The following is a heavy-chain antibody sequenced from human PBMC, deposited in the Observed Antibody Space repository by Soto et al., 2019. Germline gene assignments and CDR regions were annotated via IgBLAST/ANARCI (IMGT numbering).Heavy chain of an antibody. V-gene: IGHV3-66*01. Sequence: EVQLVESGGGLVQRGGSLRLSCAASGITVYNNYMSWVRQAPGKGLEWVSVIYSGGSTSYADSVKGRFTISRDGSKNTVYLQMNSLRAEDTAVYYCARDVGVWGGGTTVTVSS. CDR3: ARDVGV. CDR2: IYSGGST. CDR1: GITVYNNY. J-gene: IGHJ6*04.